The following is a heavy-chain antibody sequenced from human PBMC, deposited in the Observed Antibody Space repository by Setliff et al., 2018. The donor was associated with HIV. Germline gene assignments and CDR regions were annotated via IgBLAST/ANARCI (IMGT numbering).Heavy chain of an antibody. J-gene: IGHJ4*02. D-gene: IGHD3-10*01. Sequence: PGGSLRLSCAASGFDFSGFWMNWVRQAPGKGLEWVAVIWYDGSNKYYADSVKGRFTIYRDNSKNTLFLQMNSLRAEDTAVYYCAKGISMVRGFIDYWGQGTLVTVSS. CDR1: GFDFSGFW. CDR3: AKGISMVRGFIDY. V-gene: IGHV3-30*02. CDR2: IWYDGSNK.